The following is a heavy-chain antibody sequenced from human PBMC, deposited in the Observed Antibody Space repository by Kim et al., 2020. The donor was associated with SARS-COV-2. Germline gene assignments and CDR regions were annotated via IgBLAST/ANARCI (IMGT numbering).Heavy chain of an antibody. CDR1: GFTFDDYG. CDR3: ATWNGKYVSRWFDY. V-gene: IGHV3-20*01. J-gene: IGHJ4*02. CDR2: ISWNGGTT. D-gene: IGHD1-1*01. Sequence: GGSLRLSCAASGFTFDDYGINWVRQVPGKGLEWVSGISWNGGTTDYADSVRGRFTISRDNAKNSVYLQLNNLRGEDTALYHCATWNGKYVSRWFDYWGQGTLVTVSS.